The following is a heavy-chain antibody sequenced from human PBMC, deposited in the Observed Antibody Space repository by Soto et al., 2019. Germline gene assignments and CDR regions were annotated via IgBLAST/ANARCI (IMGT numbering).Heavy chain of an antibody. CDR3: ARDRLRGYDSSGFYS. CDR1: GGSISSGGYY. V-gene: IGHV4-31*03. D-gene: IGHD3-22*01. J-gene: IGHJ4*02. Sequence: PSETLSLTCTVSGGSISSGGYYWSWIRQHPGKGLEWIGYIYYSGSTYYNPSLKSRVNMTTATSTNTVFLELRSLKSDDTAIYYCARDRLRGYDSSGFYSWGQGTMVTVSS. CDR2: IYYSGST.